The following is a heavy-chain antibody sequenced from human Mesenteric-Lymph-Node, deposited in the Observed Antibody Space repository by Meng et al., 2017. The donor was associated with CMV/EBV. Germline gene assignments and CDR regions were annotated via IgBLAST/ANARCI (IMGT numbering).Heavy chain of an antibody. CDR3: ARATVTTRWDYYYYGMDV. J-gene: IGHJ6*02. CDR1: GFTVSSNY. V-gene: IGHV3-53*01. CDR2: IYSGGST. Sequence: GGSLRLSCAASGFTVSSNYMSWVRQAPGKGLEWVSVIYSGGSTYYADSVKGRFTISRDNSKNTLYLQMNSLRAEDTAVYYCARATVTTRWDYYYYGMDVWGQGTTVTVSS. D-gene: IGHD4-17*01.